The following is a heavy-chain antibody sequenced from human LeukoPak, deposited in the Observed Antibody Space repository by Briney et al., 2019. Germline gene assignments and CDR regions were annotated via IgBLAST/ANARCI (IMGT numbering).Heavy chain of an antibody. CDR3: AARMVRGVMDY. Sequence: PSETLSLTCAVYGGSFSGYYWSWIRQPPGKGLEWIGEIYHSGSTNYNPSLKSRVTISVDTSKNQFSLKLSSVTAADTAVYYCAARMVRGVMDYWGQGTLVTVSS. CDR2: IYHSGST. CDR1: GGSFSGYY. J-gene: IGHJ4*02. D-gene: IGHD3-10*01. V-gene: IGHV4-34*01.